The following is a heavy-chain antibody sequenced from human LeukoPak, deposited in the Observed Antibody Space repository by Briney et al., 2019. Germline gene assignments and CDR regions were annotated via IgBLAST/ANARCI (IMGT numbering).Heavy chain of an antibody. V-gene: IGHV3-11*06. J-gene: IGHJ2*01. CDR2: ISSSSNYT. CDR3: ARDKGIAVDICWYFDL. Sequence: GGSLRLSCAASGFTFRDYYMSWIRQAPEKGLEWVSYISSSSNYTNYADSVKGRFTISRDNSKNTLYLQMNSLRPEDTAVYYCARDKGIAVDICWYFDLWGRGTLVSVSS. CDR1: GFTFRDYY. D-gene: IGHD6-19*01.